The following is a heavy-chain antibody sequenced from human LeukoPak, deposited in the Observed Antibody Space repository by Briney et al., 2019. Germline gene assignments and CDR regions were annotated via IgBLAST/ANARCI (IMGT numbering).Heavy chain of an antibody. D-gene: IGHD5-18*01. CDR1: GFTFSSYA. V-gene: IGHV3-30*14. CDR2: ISYDGSNK. Sequence: GGSLRLSCAASGFTFSSYAVHWVRQAPGKGLEWVAVISYDGSNKYYADSVKGRFTISRDNSKNTLYLQMNSLRAEDTAVYYCARVGYSWEFDYWGQGTLVTVSS. CDR3: ARVGYSWEFDY. J-gene: IGHJ4*02.